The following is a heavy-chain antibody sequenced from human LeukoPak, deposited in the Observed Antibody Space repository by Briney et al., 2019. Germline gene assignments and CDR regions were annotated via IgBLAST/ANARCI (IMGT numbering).Heavy chain of an antibody. CDR2: ISQSGTT. V-gene: IGHV4-38-2*02. D-gene: IGHD1-1*01. J-gene: IGHJ4*02. CDR3: TREEGGTTVDY. Sequence: SETLSLTCTVSGYSIRSGYFWGWIRQPPGKGLEWIGSISQSGTTYYNPSLMSRITISHDTSKNQFSLKVNSVTAADTAAYYCTREEGGTTVDYWGQGTLVTVSS. CDR1: GYSIRSGYF.